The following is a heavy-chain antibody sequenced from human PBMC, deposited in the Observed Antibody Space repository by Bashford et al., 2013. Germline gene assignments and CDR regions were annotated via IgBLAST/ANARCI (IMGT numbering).Heavy chain of an antibody. J-gene: IGHJ4*02. D-gene: IGHD1-7*01. CDR2: INPNTGGT. Sequence: WVRQAPGQGLEWVGWINPNTGGTNYAQNFQGRVTMTSDTSISTAYMELSRLKSDDTAVYYCAIITNWNYAIDYWGQGTLVTVSS. V-gene: IGHV1-2*02. CDR3: AIITNWNYAIDY.